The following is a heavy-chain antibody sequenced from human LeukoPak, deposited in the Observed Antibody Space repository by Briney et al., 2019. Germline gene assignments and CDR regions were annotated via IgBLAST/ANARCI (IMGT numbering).Heavy chain of an antibody. Sequence: ASVKVSCKASGGTFSSYAISWVRQAPGQGLEWMGGNIPIFGTANYAQKFQGRVTITADESTSTAYMELSSLRSEDTAVYYCARDRRYYYDSSGYQTFDYWGQGTLVTVSS. CDR1: GGTFSSYA. J-gene: IGHJ4*02. CDR2: NIPIFGTA. CDR3: ARDRRYYYDSSGYQTFDY. D-gene: IGHD3-22*01. V-gene: IGHV1-69*13.